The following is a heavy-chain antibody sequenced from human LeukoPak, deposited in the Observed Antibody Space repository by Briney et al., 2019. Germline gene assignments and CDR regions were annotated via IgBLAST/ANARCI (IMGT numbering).Heavy chain of an antibody. V-gene: IGHV1-8*01. CDR3: ARGQLGSSSPPGY. D-gene: IGHD6-6*01. J-gene: IGHJ4*02. CDR1: GYTFTSYD. CDR2: MNPNSGNT. Sequence: ASVNVSCKASGYTFTSYDINWVLQATGQGLEWMVWMNPNSGNTGYAQKFQGRVTMTRNTSISTAYMELSSLRSEDTAVYYCARGQLGSSSPPGYWGQGTLVTVSS.